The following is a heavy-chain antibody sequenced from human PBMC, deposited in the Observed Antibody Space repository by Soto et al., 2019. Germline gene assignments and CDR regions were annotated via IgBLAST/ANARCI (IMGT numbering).Heavy chain of an antibody. V-gene: IGHV3-11*04. CDR2: ISSSGSTI. CDR3: ARDRLPRYYYDSSGPSPFDY. J-gene: IGHJ4*02. CDR1: GFAFSDPY. Sequence: GGSLRLSCAASGFAFSDPYMSWIRQAPGKGLEWIPYISSSGSTIYYADSVKGRFTISRDNSKNTLYLQMNSLRAEDTAVYYCARDRLPRYYYDSSGPSPFDYWGQGTLVTVSS. D-gene: IGHD3-22*01.